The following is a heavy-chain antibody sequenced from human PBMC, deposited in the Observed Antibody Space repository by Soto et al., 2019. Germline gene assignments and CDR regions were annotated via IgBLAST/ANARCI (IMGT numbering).Heavy chain of an antibody. J-gene: IGHJ4*02. CDR3: ARDSGYCSGGSCSGGFDY. Sequence: GSLRLSCAASGFTFSSYSMNWVRQAPGKGLEWVSYISSSSSTIYYADSVKGRFTISRDNAKNSLYLQMNSLRAEDTAVYYCARDSGYCSGGSCSGGFDYWGQGTLVTVSS. CDR1: GFTFSSYS. D-gene: IGHD2-15*01. V-gene: IGHV3-48*01. CDR2: ISSSSSTI.